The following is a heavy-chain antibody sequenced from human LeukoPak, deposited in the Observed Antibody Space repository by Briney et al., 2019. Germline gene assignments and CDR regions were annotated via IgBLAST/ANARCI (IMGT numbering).Heavy chain of an antibody. CDR2: INHSVST. V-gene: IGHV4-34*01. CDR3: ARDPYGSGSYAPSYYYYGMDA. CDR1: GGSFSGYY. D-gene: IGHD3-10*01. Sequence: SETLSLTCAVYGGSFSGYYWSWIRQPPGKGLEWIGEINHSVSTNYNPSLKSRVTISVDTSKNQFSLKLSSVTAADTAVYYCARDPYGSGSYAPSYYYYGMDAWGQGTTVTVSS. J-gene: IGHJ6*02.